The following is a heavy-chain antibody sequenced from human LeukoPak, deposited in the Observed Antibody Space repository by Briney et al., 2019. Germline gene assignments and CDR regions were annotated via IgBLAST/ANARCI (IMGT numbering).Heavy chain of an antibody. D-gene: IGHD2-21*02. CDR2: IYPGDSDT. CDR1: GYSFTSYW. Sequence: RGESLKISCKGSGYSFTSYWIGWVRQMPGKGLEWMGIIYPGDSDTRYSPSFQGQVTISADKFISTAYLQWSSLKASDTAMYYCARHASTVVTEGWVDYWGQGTLVTVSS. J-gene: IGHJ4*02. CDR3: ARHASTVVTEGWVDY. V-gene: IGHV5-51*01.